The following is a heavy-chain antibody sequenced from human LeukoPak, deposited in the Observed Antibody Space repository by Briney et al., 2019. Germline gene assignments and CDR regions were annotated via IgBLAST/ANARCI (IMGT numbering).Heavy chain of an antibody. D-gene: IGHD6-13*01. CDR3: ARDDGTYSSSYNNYGMDV. V-gene: IGHV6-1*01. CDR2: TYYRSKWYN. J-gene: IGHJ6*02. CDR1: GDSVSSNSAA. Sequence: SQTLSLTCAISGDSVSSNSAAWNWIRQSLSRGLEWLGRTYYRSKWYNDYAVSVKSRITINPDTSKTQSSLQLNSVTPEDTAVYYCARDDGTYSSSYNNYGMDVWGQGTTVTVSS.